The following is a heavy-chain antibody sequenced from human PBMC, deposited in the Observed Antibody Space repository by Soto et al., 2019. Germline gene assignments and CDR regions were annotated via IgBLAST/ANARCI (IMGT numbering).Heavy chain of an antibody. CDR2: IYYSGST. CDR3: AISSGYADWFDP. CDR1: GGSISSYY. D-gene: IGHD3-22*01. V-gene: IGHV4-59*06. Sequence: SETLSLTCTVSGGSISSYYWNWIRQPPGKGLEWIGYIYYSGSTYYNPSLKSRVTISVDTSKNQFSLKLRSVTAADTAVYYCAISSGYADWFDPWGQGTLVTVSS. J-gene: IGHJ5*02.